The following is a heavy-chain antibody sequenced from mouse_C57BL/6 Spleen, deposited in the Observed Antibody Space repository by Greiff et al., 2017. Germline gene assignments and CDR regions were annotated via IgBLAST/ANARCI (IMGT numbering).Heavy chain of an antibody. Sequence: SGAELVRPGASVTLSCKASGYTFTDYEMHWVKQTPVHGLEWIGAIDPETGGTAYNQKFKGKAILTADKSSSTAYMELRSLTSEDSAVYYCTRYEGGSFDYWGQGTTLTVSS. CDR2: IDPETGGT. J-gene: IGHJ2*01. V-gene: IGHV1-15*01. CDR1: GYTFTDYE. D-gene: IGHD1-1*02. CDR3: TRYEGGSFDY.